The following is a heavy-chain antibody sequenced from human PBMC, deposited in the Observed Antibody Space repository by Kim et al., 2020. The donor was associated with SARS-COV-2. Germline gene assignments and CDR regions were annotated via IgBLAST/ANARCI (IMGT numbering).Heavy chain of an antibody. CDR2: NT. CDR3: AKYARSMDV. V-gene: IGHV3-23*01. Sequence: NTSYAASAKGRFTISRKNSKNTLYLQMNSVRAEDTAIYFCAKYARSMDVWGQGTTVTVSS. J-gene: IGHJ6*02.